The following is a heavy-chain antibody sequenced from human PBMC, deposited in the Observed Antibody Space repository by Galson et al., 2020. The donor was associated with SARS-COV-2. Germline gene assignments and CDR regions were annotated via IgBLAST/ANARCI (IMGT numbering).Heavy chain of an antibody. CDR2: ISYDGSNK. Sequence: GGSLRLSCAASGFTFSSYAMHWVRQAPGKGLEWVAVISYDGSNKYYADSVKGRFTISRDNSKNTLYVQVNSLRAEDTAVYYWAREYGSGWVYFDYWGQGTLVTVSS. V-gene: IGHV3-30*04. D-gene: IGHD6-19*01. CDR3: AREYGSGWVYFDY. CDR1: GFTFSSYA. J-gene: IGHJ4*02.